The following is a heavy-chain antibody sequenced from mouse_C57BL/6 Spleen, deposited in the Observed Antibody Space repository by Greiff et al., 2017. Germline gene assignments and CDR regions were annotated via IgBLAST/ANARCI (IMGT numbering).Heavy chain of an antibody. CDR3: TTHYYGSSPPCRYFDV. V-gene: IGHV14-1*01. J-gene: IGHJ1*03. CDR1: GFNIKDYY. Sequence: VQLQQSGAELVRPGASVKLSCTASGFNIKDYYMHWVKQRPEQGLEWIGRIDPEDGDTEYAPKFQGKDTMTADTSSNTSYLQLSSLTSEDTAVYYCTTHYYGSSPPCRYFDVWGTGTTVTVSA. D-gene: IGHD1-1*01. CDR2: IDPEDGDT.